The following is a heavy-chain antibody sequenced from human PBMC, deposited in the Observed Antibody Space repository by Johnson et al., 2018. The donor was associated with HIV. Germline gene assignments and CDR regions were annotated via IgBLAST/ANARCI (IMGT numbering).Heavy chain of an antibody. CDR2: IYNSGDT. V-gene: IGHV3-NL1*01. CDR3: AKQQLVPDDAFDI. Sequence: VLLLESGGGVVQPGRSLRLSCAASGFTFSSYGMHWVRQAPGKGLEWVSVIYNSGDTFYADSVEGRFTISRDDSKNMLYLQMNSLRAEDTAVYYCAKQQLVPDDAFDIWGQGTMVNVSS. J-gene: IGHJ3*02. CDR1: GFTFSSYG. D-gene: IGHD6-6*01.